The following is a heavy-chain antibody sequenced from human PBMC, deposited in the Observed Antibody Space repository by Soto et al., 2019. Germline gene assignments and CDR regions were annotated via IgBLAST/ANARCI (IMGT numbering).Heavy chain of an antibody. CDR2: IYYSGST. CDR3: ARAFGMATTFFDY. D-gene: IGHD5-12*01. J-gene: IGHJ4*02. Sequence: SETLSLTCTISGCSISSYYWSWIRQPPGKRLEWIGYIYYSGSTNYNPSLKSRVTISVDTSKNQFSLKLSSVTAAYTAVYYCARAFGMATTFFDYWGQGTLVTVSS. V-gene: IGHV4-59*01. CDR1: GCSISSYY.